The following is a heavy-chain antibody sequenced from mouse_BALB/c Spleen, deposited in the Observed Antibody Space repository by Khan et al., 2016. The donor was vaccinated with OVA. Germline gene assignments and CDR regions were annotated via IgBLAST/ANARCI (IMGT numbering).Heavy chain of an antibody. CDR3: ARGNYLGYYFEY. V-gene: IGHV3-2*02. Sequence: DVQLQESGPGLVKPSQSLSLTCTVTGYSITSGYAWNWIRQFPGHKLEWMGYISYSDVTNYTPSLTSRISITRDTSKNPFFLQFNSVTTEDTATYYSARGNYLGYYFEYWGQGTTLQVSS. D-gene: IGHD1-1*01. CDR1: GYSITSGYA. CDR2: ISYSDVT. J-gene: IGHJ2*01.